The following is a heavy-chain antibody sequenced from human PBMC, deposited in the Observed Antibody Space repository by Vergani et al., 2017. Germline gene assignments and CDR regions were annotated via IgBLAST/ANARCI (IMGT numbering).Heavy chain of an antibody. J-gene: IGHJ5*02. CDR3: ARATHRSNWFDP. CDR2: IYTSGST. Sequence: QVQLQESGPGLVKPSGTLSLTCAVSGGSISSGSYYWSWIRQPAGKGLEWIGRIYTSGSTNYNPSLKSRVTISVDTSKNQFSLKLSSVTAADTAVYYCARATHRSNWFDPWGQGTLVTVSS. V-gene: IGHV4-61*02. CDR1: GGSISSGSYY. D-gene: IGHD5-12*01.